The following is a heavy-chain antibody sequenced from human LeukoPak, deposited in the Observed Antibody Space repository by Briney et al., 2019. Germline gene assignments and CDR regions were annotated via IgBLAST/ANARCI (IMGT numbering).Heavy chain of an antibody. D-gene: IGHD3-9*01. CDR1: GSSLSNGYY. Sequence: PSETLSLTCTVSGSSLSNGYYWGWIRQSPGKGLEWIGSIHHSGNIFESGSTHYNQSLKSRVTVSADTSENQFSLKLTSVTAADTAVYFCARNASTGFFDAWGQGTLVIV. V-gene: IGHV4-28*01. J-gene: IGHJ5*02. CDR2: IHHSGNIFESGST. CDR3: ARNASTGFFDA.